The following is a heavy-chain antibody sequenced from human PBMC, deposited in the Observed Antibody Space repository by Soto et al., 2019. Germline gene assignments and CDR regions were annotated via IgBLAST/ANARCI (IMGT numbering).Heavy chain of an antibody. V-gene: IGHV3-15*07. CDR2: IKSKTDGGTT. CDR3: TTGYCISTSCYNYYYYGMDV. D-gene: IGHD2-2*02. CDR1: SVSNAW. Sequence: SVSNAWKNWVRQAPGKGLEWVGRIKSKTDGGTTDYAAPVKGRFTISRDDSKNTLYLQMNSLKTEDTAVYYCTTGYCISTSCYNYYYYGMDVWGQGTTVTVSS. J-gene: IGHJ6*02.